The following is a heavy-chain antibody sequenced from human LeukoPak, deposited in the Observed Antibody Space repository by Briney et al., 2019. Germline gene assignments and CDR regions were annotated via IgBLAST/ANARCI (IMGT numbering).Heavy chain of an antibody. Sequence: GGSLRLSCAASGFTISSYSMNWVRQAPGKGLEWDSYINSGSSYMYYPDSVKGRFTISRDNGKNSLYLQMNSLRAEDTAVYYCARDASGHDLPFDYWGQGTLVTVSS. V-gene: IGHV3-21*05. J-gene: IGHJ4*02. CDR3: ARDASGHDLPFDY. CDR1: GFTISSYS. CDR2: INSGSSYM. D-gene: IGHD6-25*01.